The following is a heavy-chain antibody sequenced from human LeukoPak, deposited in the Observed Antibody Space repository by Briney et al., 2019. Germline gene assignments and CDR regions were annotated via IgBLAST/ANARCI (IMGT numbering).Heavy chain of an antibody. J-gene: IGHJ4*02. CDR1: GYSXSSGYY. CDR2: IYHSGST. V-gene: IGHV4-38-2*01. D-gene: IGHD2-15*01. Sequence: PSXXLXLTCAVXGYSXSSGYYWGWIRPPPGKGLEWIGIIYHSGSTYYNPSLKSRVTISVDTSKNQFSLKLSSVTAADTAVYYCARHCSGGSCYFSFDYWGQGTLVTVSS. CDR3: ARHCSGGSCYFSFDY.